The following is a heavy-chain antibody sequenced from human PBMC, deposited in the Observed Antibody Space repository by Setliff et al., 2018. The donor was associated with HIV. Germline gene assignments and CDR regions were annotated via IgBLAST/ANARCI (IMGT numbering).Heavy chain of an antibody. CDR2: ISAENGNT. Sequence: ASVKVSCKAYGYSFSSYGLNWVRQAPGQGLEWLGWISAENGNTNHAQKFQGRVIMTTDTSTSTAYMELKSLRSDDTAVYFCARDRSPTVAGTFGYWGQGTLVTVSS. J-gene: IGHJ4*02. CDR1: GYSFSSYG. CDR3: ARDRSPTVAGTFGY. V-gene: IGHV1-18*01. D-gene: IGHD6-19*01.